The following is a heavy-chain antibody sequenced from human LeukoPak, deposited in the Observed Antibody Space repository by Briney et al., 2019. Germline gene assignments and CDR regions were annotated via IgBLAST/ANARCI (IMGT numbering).Heavy chain of an antibody. CDR1: GFTFSSYG. V-gene: IGHV3-33*01. Sequence: PGGSLRLSCATSGFTFSSYGMHWVRQARGKGLEWVALIWYDGSNKYYTDSVKGRLTISRDNSKNTLYLQMNSLRAEDTAIYYCAREGPRGNSQFDYWGQGTLVTVSS. D-gene: IGHD2/OR15-2a*01. J-gene: IGHJ4*02. CDR2: IWYDGSNK. CDR3: AREGPRGNSQFDY.